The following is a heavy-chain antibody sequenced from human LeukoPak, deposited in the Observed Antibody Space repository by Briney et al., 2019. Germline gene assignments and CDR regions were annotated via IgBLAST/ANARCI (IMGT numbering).Heavy chain of an antibody. CDR1: GFPFSSYA. D-gene: IGHD4-17*01. Sequence: GGSLRLSRAASGFPFSSYAMSWVRQPPGKGLECISTISDSFRITDDADSVKGRFTISRGNSKNTLYLQMNTLRAEDTAVYYCAKRHGDYFDYWGQGTLVTVSS. V-gene: IGHV3-23*01. CDR2: ISDSFRIT. J-gene: IGHJ4*02. CDR3: AKRHGDYFDY.